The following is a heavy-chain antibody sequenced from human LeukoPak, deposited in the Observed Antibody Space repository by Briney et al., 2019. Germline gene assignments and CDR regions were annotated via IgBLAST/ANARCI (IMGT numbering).Heavy chain of an antibody. V-gene: IGHV4-34*01. CDR2: INHSGST. CDR3: ARRGSKYFQH. J-gene: IGHJ1*01. CDR1: GGSFSGYC. Sequence: PSETLSLTCAVYGGSFSGYCWSWIRQPPGKGLEWIGEINHSGSTNYNPSLKSRVTISVDTSKNQFSLKLSSVTAADTAVYYCARRGSKYFQHWGQGTLVTVSS.